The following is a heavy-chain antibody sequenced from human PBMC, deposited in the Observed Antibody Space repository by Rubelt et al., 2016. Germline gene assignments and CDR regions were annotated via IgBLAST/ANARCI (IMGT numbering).Heavy chain of an antibody. CDR1: GGSFSGYY. J-gene: IGHJ4*02. CDR3: ARAPLYGSGTYGPYDY. V-gene: IGHV4-34*01. D-gene: IGHD3-10*01. CDR2: IYSSGST. Sequence: QVQLQQWGAGLLKPSETLSLTCAVYGGSFSGYYWSWIRQPPGKGLEWIGSIYSSGSTYYNPSLKSRVTISVDTSKNQFSRKLRSVTAADTAVYYCARAPLYGSGTYGPYDYWGQGTLVTVSS.